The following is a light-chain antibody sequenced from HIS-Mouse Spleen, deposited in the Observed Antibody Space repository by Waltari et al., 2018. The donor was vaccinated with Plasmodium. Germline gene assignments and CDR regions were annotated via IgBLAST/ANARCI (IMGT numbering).Light chain of an antibody. V-gene: IGLV3-27*01. CDR1: VLAKKY. J-gene: IGLJ3*02. CDR3: YSAADNNLV. CDR2: KDS. Sequence: SYELTQPSSVSVSPGQTARITCSGDVLAKKYARWFQQKPGQAPGRVIYKDSERPSGIPERFPGSSSGTTVTLTISGAQVEDEADYYCYSAADNNLVFGGGTKLTVL.